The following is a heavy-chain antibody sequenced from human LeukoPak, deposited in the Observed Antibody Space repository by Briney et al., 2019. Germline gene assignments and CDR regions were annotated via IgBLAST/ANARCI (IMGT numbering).Heavy chain of an antibody. J-gene: IGHJ4*02. V-gene: IGHV4-39*01. CDR3: ASLAVAGLSEGY. CDR1: GGSISSDSYY. Sequence: SETLSLTCTISGGSISSDSYYWAWIRQPPGKGLEWVASIYYSGSTYYNPSLKSRVTISVDTSRNQFSLKLSSVTAADTAVYYCASLAVAGLSEGYWGQGTLVIVSS. D-gene: IGHD6-19*01. CDR2: IYYSGST.